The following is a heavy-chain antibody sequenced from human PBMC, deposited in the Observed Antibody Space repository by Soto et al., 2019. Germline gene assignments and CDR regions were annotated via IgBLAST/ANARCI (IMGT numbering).Heavy chain of an antibody. CDR2: IWYDGSNK. J-gene: IGHJ4*02. V-gene: IGHV3-33*01. CDR3: ARDGYCSGGSCYSVPVFDY. Sequence: QVQLVESGGGVVQPGRSLRLSCAASGFTFSSYGMHWVRQAPGKGLEWVAVIWYDGSNKCYADSVKGRFTISRDNSKNTLYLQMNSLRAEDTAMYYCARDGYCSGGSCYSVPVFDYWGQGTLVTVSS. CDR1: GFTFSSYG. D-gene: IGHD2-15*01.